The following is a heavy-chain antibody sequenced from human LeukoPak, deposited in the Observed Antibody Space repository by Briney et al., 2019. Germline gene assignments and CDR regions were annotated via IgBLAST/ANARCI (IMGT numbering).Heavy chain of an antibody. CDR1: GGSVSGHF. D-gene: IGHD5-18*01. CDR2: INHNVNI. V-gene: IGHV4-34*01. Sequence: PSETLSLTCAVYGGSVSGHFWTWIRQPPEKGLEWIGEINHNVNINYNPSLKSRVTISVDTSKNQFSLKLSSVTAADTAVYYCARGGRAYSYGYYWGQGTLVTVSS. J-gene: IGHJ4*02. CDR3: ARGGRAYSYGYY.